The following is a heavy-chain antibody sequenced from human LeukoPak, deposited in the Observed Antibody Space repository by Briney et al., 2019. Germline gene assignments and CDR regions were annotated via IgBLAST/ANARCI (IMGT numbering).Heavy chain of an antibody. J-gene: IGHJ4*02. CDR2: INPNSGGT. V-gene: IGHV1-2*06. Sequence: ASVKFSCKASGYTFTRYYMHCVRQAPGQGLESMGRINPNSGGTNYAQKFQGRVTMTRDTSISTAYMELSRLRSDDTAVYYCARSLSYSSSWSSDYWGRGTLVTVSS. CDR3: ARSLSYSSSWSSDY. CDR1: GYTFTRYY. D-gene: IGHD6-13*01.